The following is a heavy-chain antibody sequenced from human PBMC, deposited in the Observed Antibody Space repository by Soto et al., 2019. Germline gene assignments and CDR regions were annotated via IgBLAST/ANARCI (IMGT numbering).Heavy chain of an antibody. CDR3: ARGGVLLRFLEWLLLVDY. J-gene: IGHJ4*02. Sequence: GASVKVSCKASGGTFSSYAISWVRQAPGQRLEWMGIINPSGGTTSYAQKFQGRVTMTRDTSTSTVYMELSSLRSEDTAVYYCARGGVLLRFLEWLLLVDYWGQGTLVTVSS. D-gene: IGHD3-3*01. CDR2: INPSGGTT. V-gene: IGHV1-46*03. CDR1: GGTFSSYA.